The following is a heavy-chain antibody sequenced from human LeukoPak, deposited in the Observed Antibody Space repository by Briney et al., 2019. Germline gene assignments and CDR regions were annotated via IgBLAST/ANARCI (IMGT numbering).Heavy chain of an antibody. Sequence: SETLSLTCTVSGGSISSSSYYWGWIRQPPGKGLEWIGNIYYSGSTYYNPSLKSRVTISVDTSKNQISLKLSSVTAADTAVYYCAKLSSGTVKDAFDIWGQGTMVTVSS. J-gene: IGHJ3*02. V-gene: IGHV4-39*01. CDR3: AKLSSGTVKDAFDI. CDR1: GGSISSSSYY. D-gene: IGHD4-17*01. CDR2: IYYSGST.